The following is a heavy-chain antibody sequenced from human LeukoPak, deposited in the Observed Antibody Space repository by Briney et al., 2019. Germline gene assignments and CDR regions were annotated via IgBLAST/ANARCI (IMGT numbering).Heavy chain of an antibody. CDR1: GFTFSSYS. Sequence: PGGSLRLSCAASGFTFSSYSMNWVRQAPGKGLEWVSYISSSSSTIYYADSVKGRFTISRDNAENSLYLQMNSLRAEDTAVYYCARGRRGIQLSLNWFDPWGQGTLVTVSS. D-gene: IGHD5-18*01. J-gene: IGHJ5*02. V-gene: IGHV3-48*01. CDR3: ARGRRGIQLSLNWFDP. CDR2: ISSSSSTI.